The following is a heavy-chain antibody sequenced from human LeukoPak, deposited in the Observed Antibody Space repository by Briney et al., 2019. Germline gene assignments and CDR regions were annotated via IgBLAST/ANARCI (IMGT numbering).Heavy chain of an antibody. CDR3: ARARPDDYGDYDHFDY. CDR1: GGSISSGGYS. Sequence: PSETLSLTCAVSGGSISSGGYSWSWIRQPPGKGLEWIGYIYHSGSTYYNPSLKSRVTISVDTSKNQFSLKLSSVTAADTAVYYCARARPDDYGDYDHFDYWGQGTLVTVSS. D-gene: IGHD4-17*01. J-gene: IGHJ4*02. CDR2: IYHSGST. V-gene: IGHV4-30-2*05.